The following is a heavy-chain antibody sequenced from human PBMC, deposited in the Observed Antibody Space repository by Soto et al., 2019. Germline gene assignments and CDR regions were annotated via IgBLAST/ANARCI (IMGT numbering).Heavy chain of an antibody. D-gene: IGHD2-2*01. Sequence: LRLSCAASGFTVSSNYMSWVRQTPGKGLEWVSLIYSGGITYYADSVKGRFTISRDNSKNTLYLQMNGLRAEDTAVYHCARGTCSSTSCFFDYWGQGTLVTVSS. CDR1: GFTVSSNY. CDR2: IYSGGIT. V-gene: IGHV3-66*01. J-gene: IGHJ4*02. CDR3: ARGTCSSTSCFFDY.